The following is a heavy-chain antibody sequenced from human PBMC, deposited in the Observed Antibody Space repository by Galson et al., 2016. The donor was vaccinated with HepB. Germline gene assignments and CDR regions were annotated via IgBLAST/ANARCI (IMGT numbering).Heavy chain of an antibody. J-gene: IGHJ5*01. CDR2: VSWNGVSV. Sequence: SLRLSCAASGFTFPGYAMHWVRQVPGKGLEWVSGVSWNGVSVGCAASVQGRFTITRDNAKNSLYLQMNSLRPEDTAFYYCAKGPTSTWYEGDCFDPWGQGTLVTVSS. CDR3: AKGPTSTWYEGDCFDP. V-gene: IGHV3-9*01. D-gene: IGHD6-13*01. CDR1: GFTFPGYA.